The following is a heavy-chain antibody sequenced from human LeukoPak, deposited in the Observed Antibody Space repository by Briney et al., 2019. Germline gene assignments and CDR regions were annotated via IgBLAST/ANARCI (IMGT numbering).Heavy chain of an antibody. Sequence: GGSLRLSCAASGFTFSSYGMHWVRQAPGKGLEGVAFIRYDGSNKYYADSVKGRFTISRGNPKNTLYLRMNSLRAEDTAVYYCAKDVYSTMLNYGMDVWGQGTTVTVSS. CDR1: GFTFSSYG. V-gene: IGHV3-30*02. CDR3: AKDVYSTMLNYGMDV. D-gene: IGHD2-8*01. J-gene: IGHJ6*02. CDR2: IRYDGSNK.